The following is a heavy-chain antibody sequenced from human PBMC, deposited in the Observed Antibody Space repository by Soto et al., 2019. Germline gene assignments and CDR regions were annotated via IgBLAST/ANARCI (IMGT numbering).Heavy chain of an antibody. D-gene: IGHD3-22*01. J-gene: IGHJ4*02. CDR1: GFAFGTYS. CDR2: LRDSGSNT. V-gene: IGHV3-23*01. Sequence: GGALRLSCAASGFAFGTYSMTLVRQSPGKGLEWVSSLRDSGSNTYYADSVKGRFTISRDNSKKTLFLQMNSLRAEDTAVYYCEKARPRYHYDSIGYPLDYWVQGSWITVYS. CDR3: EKARPRYHYDSIGYPLDY.